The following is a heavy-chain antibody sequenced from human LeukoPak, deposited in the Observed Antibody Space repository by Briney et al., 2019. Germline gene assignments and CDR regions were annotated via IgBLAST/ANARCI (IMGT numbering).Heavy chain of an antibody. D-gene: IGHD3-10*01. Sequence: SETLSLTCTVSGGSFSSYYGSWIRQPPGKGLEWIGYIYYSGSTNYNPSLKSRVTISVDTSKNQFSLKLSSVTAADTAVYYCARDRGSGSYDYYYGMDVWGQGTTVTVSS. CDR2: IYYSGST. CDR1: GGSFSSYY. V-gene: IGHV4-59*01. CDR3: ARDRGSGSYDYYYGMDV. J-gene: IGHJ6*02.